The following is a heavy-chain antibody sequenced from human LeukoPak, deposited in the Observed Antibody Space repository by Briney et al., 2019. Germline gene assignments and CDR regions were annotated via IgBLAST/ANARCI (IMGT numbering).Heavy chain of an antibody. CDR1: GGTFSSYA. CDR3: ARDPGTYYDFWSGYYLDYYYYYGMDV. D-gene: IGHD3-3*01. Sequence: SVKVSCKASGGTFSSYAISWVRQAPGQGLEWMGRIIPILGIANYAQKLQGRVTMTTDTSTSTAYMELRSLRSDDTAVYYCARDPGTYYDFWSGYYLDYYYYYGMDVWGQGTTVTVSS. J-gene: IGHJ6*02. CDR2: IIPILGIA. V-gene: IGHV1-69*04.